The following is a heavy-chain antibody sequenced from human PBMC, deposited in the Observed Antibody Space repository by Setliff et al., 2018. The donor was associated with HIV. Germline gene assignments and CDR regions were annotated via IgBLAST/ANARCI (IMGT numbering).Heavy chain of an antibody. CDR2: ISADGTST. Sequence: GGSLRLSCAASGFTFSSYWIHWVRQAPGKGLVWVSRISADGTSTDYADSVRGRFTISRDNAKNALYLQMNSLRAEDTAVYYCARLYYYDTRSFDLWGQGTMVTVSS. CDR3: ARLYYYDTRSFDL. CDR1: GFTFSSYW. D-gene: IGHD3-22*01. J-gene: IGHJ3*01. V-gene: IGHV3-74*01.